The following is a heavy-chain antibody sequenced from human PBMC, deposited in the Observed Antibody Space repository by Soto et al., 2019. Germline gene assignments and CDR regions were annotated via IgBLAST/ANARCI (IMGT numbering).Heavy chain of an antibody. CDR3: AGEGSVYSYFNVSAF. J-gene: IGHJ6*01. V-gene: IGHV1-46*01. D-gene: IGHD5-18*01. CDR2: INPSGGST. CDR1: GYTFTSYY. Sequence: ASVKFSCKASGYTFTSYYMHWVRQAPGQGLEWMEIINPSGGSTSYAQKFQGRVTMTRDTPTSTVYMELSSLRSEDTALYYCAGEGSVYSYFNVSAFWGKGTTVTVSS.